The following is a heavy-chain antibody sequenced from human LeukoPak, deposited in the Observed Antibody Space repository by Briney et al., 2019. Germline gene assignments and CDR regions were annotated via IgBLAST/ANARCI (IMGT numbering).Heavy chain of an antibody. V-gene: IGHV3-48*01. CDR1: GFTFSSYS. CDR3: AKERAGPFDY. Sequence: GGSLRLSCVVSGFTFSSYSMNWVRQAPGKGLEWVSYVSSSSATIYYADSVKGRFTISRDNAKNSLFLQMNSLRAEDTALYYCAKERAGPFDYWGQGTLVTVSS. J-gene: IGHJ4*02. D-gene: IGHD6-13*01. CDR2: VSSSSATI.